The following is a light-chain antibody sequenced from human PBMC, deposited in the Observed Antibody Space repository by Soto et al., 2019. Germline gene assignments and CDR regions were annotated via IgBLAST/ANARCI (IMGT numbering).Light chain of an antibody. J-gene: IGKJ4*01. CDR2: TAS. CDR3: LHDYNYPLT. Sequence: AIQMTQSPSSLSASVGDRVIITCRASQAIRNDLGWYQQKPGKAPKLLIYTASTLQSGVPSRFSGSGSGADFTLTIRSLXXXXSATYYCLHDYNYPLTFGGGTKVDIK. CDR1: QAIRND. V-gene: IGKV1-6*01.